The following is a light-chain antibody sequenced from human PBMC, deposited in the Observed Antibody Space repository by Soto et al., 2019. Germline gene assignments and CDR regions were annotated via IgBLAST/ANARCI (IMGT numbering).Light chain of an antibody. CDR3: QQYVTSVT. CDR1: QSVSSSY. CDR2: GAS. Sequence: EIVLTQSPGTLSLSTVARTTLSCRASQSVSSSYLAWYQQKPGQAPRLLIYGASNRATGIPERFTGSGSGTDFTLTISRLETQDSAMYYCQQYVTSVTFGQGTRLEIK. V-gene: IGKV3-20*01. J-gene: IGKJ5*01.